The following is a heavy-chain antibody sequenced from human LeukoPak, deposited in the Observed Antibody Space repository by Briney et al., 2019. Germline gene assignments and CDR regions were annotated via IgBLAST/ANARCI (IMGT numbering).Heavy chain of an antibody. CDR2: ISYDGSNK. CDR1: GFTFSSYG. J-gene: IGHJ4*02. Sequence: GGSLRLSCAASGFTFSSYGMHWVRQAPGKGLEWVAVISYDGSNKYYADSVKGRFTISRDNSKNTLYLQMNSLRAEDTAVYYCARDHSSSWLLSFEDYWGQGTLVTVSS. D-gene: IGHD6-13*01. CDR3: ARDHSSSWLLSFEDY. V-gene: IGHV3-30*03.